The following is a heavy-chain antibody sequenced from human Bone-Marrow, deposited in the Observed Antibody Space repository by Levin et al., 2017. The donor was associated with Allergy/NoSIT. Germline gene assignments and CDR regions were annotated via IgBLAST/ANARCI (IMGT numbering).Heavy chain of an antibody. J-gene: IGHJ4*02. D-gene: IGHD3-10*01. V-gene: IGHV4-4*02. Sequence: SETLSLTCAVSGGFMSSGDWWSWVRQPPGKGLEWIGEIHHRGSTNYNPSLKSRVTISVDQSKNQFSLKVNSVTAADTASYYCVRNGYYALDYWGQGILVTVSS. CDR2: IHHRGST. CDR3: VRNGYYALDY. CDR1: GGFMSSGDW.